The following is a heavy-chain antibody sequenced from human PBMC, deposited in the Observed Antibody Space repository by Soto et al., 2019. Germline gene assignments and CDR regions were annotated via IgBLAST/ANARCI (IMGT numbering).Heavy chain of an antibody. J-gene: IGHJ5*02. V-gene: IGHV6-1*01. CDR1: GDSVSSNSAA. Sequence: PSQTLSLTCAISGDSVSSNSAAWNWIRQSPSRGLEWLGRTYYRSKWYNDYAVSVKSRITINPDTSKNQYSLQLNSVTPEDTSLFYCARSLLVAAHSNCFDPWGQGTQVTVSS. CDR2: TYYRSKWYN. CDR3: ARSLLVAAHSNCFDP. D-gene: IGHD2-15*01.